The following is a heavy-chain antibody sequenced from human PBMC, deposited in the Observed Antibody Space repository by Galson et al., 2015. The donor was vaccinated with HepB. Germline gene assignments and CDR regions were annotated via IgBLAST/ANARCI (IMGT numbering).Heavy chain of an antibody. CDR3: ARFTGYSFDY. Sequence: SLRLSCAASGFTFSTSAMHWVRQAPGKGLGCVSAINYNGVNTYYVNSVRGRFTISRDNSKNTLYLQMGSLKSEDMAVYYCARFTGYSFDYWGQGTLVTVSS. D-gene: IGHD1-14*01. J-gene: IGHJ4*02. V-gene: IGHV3-64*01. CDR2: INYNGVNT. CDR1: GFTFSTSA.